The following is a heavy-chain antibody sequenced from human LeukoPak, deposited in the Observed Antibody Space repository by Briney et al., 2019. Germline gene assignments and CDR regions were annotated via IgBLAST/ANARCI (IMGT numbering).Heavy chain of an antibody. D-gene: IGHD6-13*01. J-gene: IGHJ4*02. CDR1: GFTFSSYS. CDR3: AKRVAGMGY. CDR2: ISGSGGST. V-gene: IGHV3-23*01. Sequence: GGSLRLSCAASGFTFSSYSMNWARQAPGKGLEWVSAISGSGGSTYYADSVKGRFTISRDNSKNTLYLQMNSLRAEDTAVYYCAKRVAGMGYWGQGTLVTVSS.